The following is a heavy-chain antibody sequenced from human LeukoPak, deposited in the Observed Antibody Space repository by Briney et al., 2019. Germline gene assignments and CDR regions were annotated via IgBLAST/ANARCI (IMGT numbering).Heavy chain of an antibody. CDR2: ISYDGSNK. Sequence: GRSLRLSCAASGFTFSSYGMHWVRQAPGKGLEWVAVISYDGSNKYYADSVKGRFTISRDNSKNTLYLQMNSLRAEDTAVYYCAKERRRYCSGGSCYGDDYWGQGTLVTVSS. CDR3: AKERRRYCSGGSCYGDDY. CDR1: GFTFSSYG. D-gene: IGHD2-15*01. V-gene: IGHV3-30*18. J-gene: IGHJ4*02.